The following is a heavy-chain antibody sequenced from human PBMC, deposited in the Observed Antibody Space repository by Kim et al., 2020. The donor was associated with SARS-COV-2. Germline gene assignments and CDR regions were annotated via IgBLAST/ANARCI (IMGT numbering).Heavy chain of an antibody. D-gene: IGHD6-19*01. J-gene: IGHJ5*02. CDR3: ARDSRLAVAGNWFDP. Sequence: QKFQGRVTMTRDTSTSTVYMELSSLRSEDTAVYYCARDSRLAVAGNWFDPWGQGTLVTVSS. V-gene: IGHV1-46*01.